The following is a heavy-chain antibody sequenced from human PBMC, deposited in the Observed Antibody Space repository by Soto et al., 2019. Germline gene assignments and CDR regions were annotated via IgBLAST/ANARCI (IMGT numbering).Heavy chain of an antibody. CDR2: ISWNSGSV. Sequence: EVQLVESGGGLVQPGRSLRLSCAASGFTFDDYAMHWVRQAPGKGLEWVSGISWNSGSVGYADSVKGRFTISRDNTRNSRYLQMNSLRPEDTAFYYCAKDGFSGNSTNWFDPWGQGTLVTVSS. V-gene: IGHV3-9*01. CDR3: AKDGFSGNSTNWFDP. CDR1: GFTFDDYA. D-gene: IGHD3-10*01. J-gene: IGHJ5*02.